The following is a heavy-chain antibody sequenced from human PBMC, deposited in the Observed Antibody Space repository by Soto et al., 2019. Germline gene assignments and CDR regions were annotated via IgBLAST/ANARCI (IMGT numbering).Heavy chain of an antibody. CDR2: IHWNSGGM. CDR3: VKETGNYYDSSGYYFDY. J-gene: IGHJ4*02. CDR1: GFPFDDYA. D-gene: IGHD3-22*01. Sequence: EVQLVESGGGLVQPGRSLRLSCAASGFPFDDYAMHWVRQAPGKGLEWVSGIHWNSGGMGYADSVKGRFTVSRDNAKNSLYLQMNSLRLEDTALYSCVKETGNYYDSSGYYFDYWGQGTLVTVSS. V-gene: IGHV3-9*01.